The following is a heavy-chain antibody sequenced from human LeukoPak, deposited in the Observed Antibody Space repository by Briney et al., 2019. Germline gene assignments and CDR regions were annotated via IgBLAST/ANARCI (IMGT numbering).Heavy chain of an antibody. J-gene: IGHJ4*02. CDR1: GGSFSGYY. V-gene: IGHV4-34*12. D-gene: IGHD6-6*01. CDR3: AREYSSSSGRSFDY. CDR2: VIHSGST. Sequence: SETLSLTCAVYGGSFSGYYWSWIRQPPGKGLEWIGEVIHSGSTNYNPSFRNRVTISLDTSKNQFSLKLNSMTAADTAVYYCAREYSSSSGRSFDYWGQGTLVTVSS.